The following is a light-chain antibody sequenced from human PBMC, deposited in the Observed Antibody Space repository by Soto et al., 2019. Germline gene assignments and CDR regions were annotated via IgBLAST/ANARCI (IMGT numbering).Light chain of an antibody. Sequence: DIQMTQSPSSLSASVGDRVTITCRASQSISNYLNWYQQKPGKAPKLLIYAASNLQGGVPSRFSGSGSGTDFTLTIRSLQPEDFATYFCQQGYSTPITFGQGTRLEIK. J-gene: IGKJ5*01. V-gene: IGKV1-39*01. CDR2: AAS. CDR1: QSISNY. CDR3: QQGYSTPIT.